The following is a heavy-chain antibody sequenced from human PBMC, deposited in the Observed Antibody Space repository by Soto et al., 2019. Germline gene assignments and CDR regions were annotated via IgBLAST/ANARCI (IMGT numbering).Heavy chain of an antibody. Sequence: SETLSLTCTVSGGSISSGGYYWSWIRQHPGKGLEWIGYIYYSGSTYYNPSLKSRVTISVDTSKNQFSLKLSSVTAADTAVYYRAPGIAFWSGYGSGIDVWGQGTTVTVSS. J-gene: IGHJ6*02. CDR2: IYYSGST. CDR3: APGIAFWSGYGSGIDV. CDR1: GGSISSGGYY. V-gene: IGHV4-31*03. D-gene: IGHD3-3*01.